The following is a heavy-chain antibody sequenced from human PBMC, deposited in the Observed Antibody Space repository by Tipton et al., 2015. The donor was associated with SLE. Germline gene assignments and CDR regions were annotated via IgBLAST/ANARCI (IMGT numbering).Heavy chain of an antibody. V-gene: IGHV4-39*07. Sequence: TLSLTCTVSGGSLNSTTHYWSWIRPPPGKGLEWIGSMYFSGRSYYSPSLKSRVTMSVDTSNKQFSVRLSSVTAADTAMYYCARQGAVVGFVDWFDPWGQGTLVTVSS. J-gene: IGHJ5*02. CDR3: ARQGAVVGFVDWFDP. D-gene: IGHD6-13*01. CDR1: GGSLNSTTHY. CDR2: MYFSGRS.